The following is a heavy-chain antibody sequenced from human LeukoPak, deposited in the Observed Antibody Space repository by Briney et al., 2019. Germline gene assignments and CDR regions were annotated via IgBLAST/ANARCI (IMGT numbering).Heavy chain of an antibody. Sequence: SVKVSCKASGGTFSSYAISWVRQAPGQGLEWMGGIIPIFGTANYAQKFQGRVTITADESTSTAYMELSSLRSEDTAVYYCARSRPWGAYYYDSSGHYLDYWGQGTLVTVSS. CDR2: IIPIFGTA. D-gene: IGHD3-22*01. V-gene: IGHV1-69*13. CDR1: GGTFSSYA. CDR3: ARSRPWGAYYYDSSGHYLDY. J-gene: IGHJ4*02.